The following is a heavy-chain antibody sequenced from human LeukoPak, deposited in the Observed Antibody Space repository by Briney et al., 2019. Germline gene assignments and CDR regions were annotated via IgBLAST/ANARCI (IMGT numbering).Heavy chain of an antibody. CDR3: ARDLIPYYYDSSGLI. CDR2: IWYDGSNK. Sequence: PGGSLRLSCAASGFTFSSYWMSWVRQAPGKGLEWVAVIWYDGSNKYYADSVKGRFTISRDNSKNTLYLQMNSLRAEDTAVYYCARDLIPYYYDSSGLIWGQGTLVTVSS. V-gene: IGHV3-33*08. J-gene: IGHJ4*02. D-gene: IGHD3-22*01. CDR1: GFTFSSYW.